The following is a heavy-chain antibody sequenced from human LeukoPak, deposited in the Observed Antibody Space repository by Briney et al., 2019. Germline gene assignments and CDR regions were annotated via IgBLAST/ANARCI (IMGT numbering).Heavy chain of an antibody. CDR3: AKGAYSNYGGWFDP. V-gene: IGHV3-23*01. CDR2: VSGSDGIT. Sequence: PGGSLRLSCAASGFTFSSYAMSWVRQTPGKGLELVSVVSGSDGITHYADYVQGRFTISSVNSKNTLYLQMNSLRAEDTAVYYCAKGAYSNYGGWFDPWGQGTLVTVSS. CDR1: GFTFSSYA. D-gene: IGHD4-11*01. J-gene: IGHJ5*02.